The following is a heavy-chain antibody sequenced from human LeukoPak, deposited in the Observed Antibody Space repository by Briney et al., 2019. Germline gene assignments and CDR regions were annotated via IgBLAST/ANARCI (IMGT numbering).Heavy chain of an antibody. CDR2: ISSSGSTI. J-gene: IGHJ4*02. V-gene: IGHV3-48*03. CDR1: GFTFSSYE. Sequence: QPGGSLRLSCAASGFTFSSYEMNWVRQAPGKGLEWVSYISSSGSTIYYADSVKGRFTISRDNAKNSLYLQMNSLRAEDTAVYYCARSYYDILTGYYMGNYYFDYWGQGTPVTVSS. D-gene: IGHD3-9*01. CDR3: ARSYYDILTGYYMGNYYFDY.